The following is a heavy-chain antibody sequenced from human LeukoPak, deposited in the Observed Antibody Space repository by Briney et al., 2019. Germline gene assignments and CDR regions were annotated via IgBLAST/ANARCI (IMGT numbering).Heavy chain of an antibody. V-gene: IGHV3-23*01. J-gene: IGHJ4*02. D-gene: IGHD3-22*01. CDR2: ISGSGGST. Sequence: PGGSLRLSCGASGFTFSTEAMSWVRQAPGKGLEWVSAISGSGGSTYYADSVKGRFTISRDNSKNTLYLQMNSLRAEDTAVYYCAKSSRGSGYYDSSGYLDYWGQGTLVTVSS. CDR3: AKSSRGSGYYDSSGYLDY. CDR1: GFTFSTEA.